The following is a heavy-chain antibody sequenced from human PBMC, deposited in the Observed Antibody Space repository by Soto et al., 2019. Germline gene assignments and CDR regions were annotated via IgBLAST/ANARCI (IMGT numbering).Heavy chain of an antibody. CDR2: ISNDGKNK. Sequence: GGSLRLSCAASGFTFSTFGMNWVRQAPGKGLEWVAVISNDGKNKYHAESVKGRFTISRDNSKNTLYLQMSSLRPEDTAVYYCAKDFDVAAAAYYFDYWGQGTLVTVSS. D-gene: IGHD6-13*01. V-gene: IGHV3-30*18. J-gene: IGHJ4*02. CDR3: AKDFDVAAAAYYFDY. CDR1: GFTFSTFG.